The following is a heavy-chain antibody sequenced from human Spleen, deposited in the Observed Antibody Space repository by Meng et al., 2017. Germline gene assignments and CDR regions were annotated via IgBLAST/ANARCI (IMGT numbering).Heavy chain of an antibody. Sequence: GESLKISCATSGFTFSIFAMHWVRQAPGKGLEWVAVIWFDGIDKFYADSVKGRFTVSRDNSKNTVDLQMNSLTAEDTAIYYCARAGSSSSGWRGIWYFDLWGRGTQVTVSS. CDR1: GFTFSIFA. CDR3: ARAGSSSSGWRGIWYFDL. D-gene: IGHD6-19*01. CDR2: IWFDGIDK. V-gene: IGHV3-33*01. J-gene: IGHJ2*01.